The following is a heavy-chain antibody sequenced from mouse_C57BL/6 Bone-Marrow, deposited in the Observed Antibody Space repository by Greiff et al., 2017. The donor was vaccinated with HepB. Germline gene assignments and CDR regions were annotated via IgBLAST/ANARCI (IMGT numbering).Heavy chain of an antibody. D-gene: IGHD2-1*01. CDR3: TRAPIYYGNYFDY. J-gene: IGHJ2*01. V-gene: IGHV5-9-1*02. CDR2: ISSGGDYI. Sequence: EVKLVESGEGLVKPGGSLKLSCAASGFTFSSYAMSWVRQTPEKRLEWVAYISSGGDYIYYADTVKGRFTISRDNARNTLYLQMSSLKSEDTAMYYCTRAPIYYGNYFDYWGQGTTLTVSS. CDR1: GFTFSSYA.